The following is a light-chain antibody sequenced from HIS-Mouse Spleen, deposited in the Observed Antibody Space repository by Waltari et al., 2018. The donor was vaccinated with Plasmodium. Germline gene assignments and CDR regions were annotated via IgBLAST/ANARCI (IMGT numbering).Light chain of an antibody. CDR2: EDR. J-gene: IGLJ3*02. Sequence: SYELTQPPSVSVSPGQTARITCSGDALPKKYAYWYQQKSGQAPVRVIYEDRKRPSGIPEGFHGSSSGKMATLTISGDQVEDEADYYCYSTDSSGNHRVFGGGTKLTVL. CDR3: YSTDSSGNHRV. CDR1: ALPKKY. V-gene: IGLV3-10*01.